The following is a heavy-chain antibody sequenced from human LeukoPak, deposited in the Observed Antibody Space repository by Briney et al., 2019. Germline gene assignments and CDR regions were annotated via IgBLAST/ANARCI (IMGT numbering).Heavy chain of an antibody. CDR3: ARIAYGDYASGMDV. CDR1: GFTFSSYA. Sequence: GGSLRLSCAASGFTFSSYAMHWVRQAPGKGLEWVAVISYDGSNKYYADSVKGRFTISRDNSKKTLCLQMNSLRADDTAVYYCARIAYGDYASGMDVWGQGTTVTVS. V-gene: IGHV3-30-3*01. D-gene: IGHD4-17*01. CDR2: ISYDGSNK. J-gene: IGHJ6*02.